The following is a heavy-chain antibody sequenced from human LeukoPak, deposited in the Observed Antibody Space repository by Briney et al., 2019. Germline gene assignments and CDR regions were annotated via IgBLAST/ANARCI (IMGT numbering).Heavy chain of an antibody. D-gene: IGHD5-12*01. CDR2: VNGDGSTT. CDR3: AVKGGYNDLDAPFDY. Sequence: GGSLRLSCAASGFPFSNYWMHWVRQPPGKGLEWVSRVNGDGSTTTYADSVKGRFTISRDNAKNTLYLQMNSLRVEDTAIYYCAVKGGYNDLDAPFDYWGPGTLVTVSS. J-gene: IGHJ4*02. V-gene: IGHV3-74*01. CDR1: GFPFSNYW.